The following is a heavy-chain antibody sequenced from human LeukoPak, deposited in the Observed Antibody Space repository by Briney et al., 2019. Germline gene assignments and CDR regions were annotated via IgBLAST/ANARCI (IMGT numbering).Heavy chain of an antibody. V-gene: IGHV4-59*01. CDR2: IYYSGST. CDR3: ARLITMVRGVMSRWFDP. J-gene: IGHJ5*02. D-gene: IGHD3-10*01. CDR1: GFTFSTYA. Sequence: GSLRLSCAASGFTFSTYAMSWVRQAPGKGLEWIGYIYYSGSTNYNPSLKSRVTISVDTSKNQFSLKLSSVTAADTAVYYCARLITMVRGVMSRWFDPWGQGMLVTVSS.